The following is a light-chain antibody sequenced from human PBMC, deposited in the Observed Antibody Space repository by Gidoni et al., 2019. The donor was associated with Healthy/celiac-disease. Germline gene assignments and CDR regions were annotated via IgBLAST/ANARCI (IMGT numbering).Light chain of an antibody. CDR1: SSDVGVYDS. J-gene: IGLJ2*01. CDR3: SSYAGSDNLV. Sequence: SALTPPASASGSPGQSVTISCTGTSSDVGVYDSVSWYQQHPGQAPKLIIYEVTKRPSGVPDRFSGSKSGNTASLTVAGLQVEDEADYYCSSYAGSDNLVFGGGTKLTVL. V-gene: IGLV2-8*01. CDR2: EVT.